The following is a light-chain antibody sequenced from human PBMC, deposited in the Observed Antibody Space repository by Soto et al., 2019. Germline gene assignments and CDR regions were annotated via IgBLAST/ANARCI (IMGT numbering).Light chain of an antibody. V-gene: IGKV1-6*01. CDR2: STS. J-gene: IGKJ4*01. CDR1: QGIRND. CDR3: LQDYNCPLS. Sequence: AIQMTQSPSSLSASVGDRVTITCRASQGIRNDLGWYQQKPGKAPKVLIYSTSSLQSRVPSRFSGSGSGTDFTLTISSLQPEDFATYYCLQDYNCPLSFGGGTKVEIK.